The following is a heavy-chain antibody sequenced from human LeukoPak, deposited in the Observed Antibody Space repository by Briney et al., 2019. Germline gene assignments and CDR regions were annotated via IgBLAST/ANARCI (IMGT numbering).Heavy chain of an antibody. CDR3: ASGYSGHGGYYYMDV. CDR1: GFTFGSNG. D-gene: IGHD5-12*01. CDR2: ISSSSSTI. V-gene: IGHV3-48*04. J-gene: IGHJ6*03. Sequence: GGSLRLSCATSGFTFGSNGMNWVRQAPGKGLEWISYISSSSSTIYYADSVKGRFTISRDNAKNSLYLQMNSLRAEDTAVYYCASGYSGHGGYYYMDVWGKGTTVTVSS.